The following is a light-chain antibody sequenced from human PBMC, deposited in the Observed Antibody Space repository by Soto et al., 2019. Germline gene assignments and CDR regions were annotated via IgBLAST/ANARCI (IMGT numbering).Light chain of an antibody. CDR3: QQSFNTLFT. CDR2: GAF. Sequence: DFQMTQSPSSLSASVGDRVTITCRASQSISSHLNWYQQKPGKAPKLLIYGAFSLQSGVPSRFSGSGSGTDFTLTINSLQAEDFATYYCQQSFNTLFTFGPGTQVHIK. CDR1: QSISSH. V-gene: IGKV1-39*01. J-gene: IGKJ3*01.